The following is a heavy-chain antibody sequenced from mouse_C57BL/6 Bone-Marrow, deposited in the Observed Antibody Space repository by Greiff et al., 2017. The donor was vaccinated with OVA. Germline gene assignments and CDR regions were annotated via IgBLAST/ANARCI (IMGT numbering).Heavy chain of an antibody. CDR1: GYTFTSYW. CDR3: ARRYYGSSYWYFDV. D-gene: IGHD1-1*01. V-gene: IGHV1-55*01. Sequence: QVQLQQPGAELVKPGASVKMSCKASGYTFTSYWITWVKQRPGQGLEWIGDIYPGSGSTNYNEKFTGKATLTVDTSSSTAYMQLSSLTSEDSAVYYGARRYYGSSYWYFDVWGTGTTVTVSS. CDR2: IYPGSGST. J-gene: IGHJ1*03.